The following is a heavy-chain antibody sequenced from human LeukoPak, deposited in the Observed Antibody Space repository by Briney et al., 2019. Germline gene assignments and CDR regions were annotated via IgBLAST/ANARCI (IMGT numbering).Heavy chain of an antibody. CDR1: GYSFTDYY. CDR3: ARADRLHGGPYLIGP. V-gene: IGHV1-2*02. CDR2: INPNSGGT. J-gene: IGHJ5*02. D-gene: IGHD3-16*01. Sequence: ASVKVSCKTPGYSFTDYYMHWVRQAPGRGLEWMGWINPNSGGTNSAQKFQGRVTMTRDTSITTVYMEVNWLTSDDTAIYYCARADRLHGGPYLIGPWGQGTLVTVSS.